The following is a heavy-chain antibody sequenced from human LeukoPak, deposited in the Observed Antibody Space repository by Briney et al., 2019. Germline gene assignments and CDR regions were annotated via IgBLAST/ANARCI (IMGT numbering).Heavy chain of an antibody. J-gene: IGHJ4*02. CDR3: AREGAFGDRDY. CDR1: GFTVSSNY. CDR2: IYSGGST. V-gene: IGHV3-53*01. D-gene: IGHD4-17*01. Sequence: GGSLRLSCAASGFTVSSNYMSWVRQAPGKGLEWVSVIYSGGSTYYADSVKGRFTISRDNAKNSLYLQMNSLRAEDTALYYCAREGAFGDRDYWGQGTLVTVSS.